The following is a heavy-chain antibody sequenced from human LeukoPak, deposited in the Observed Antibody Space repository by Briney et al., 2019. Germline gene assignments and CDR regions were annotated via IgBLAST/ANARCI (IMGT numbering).Heavy chain of an antibody. CDR1: GFTFTSYW. Sequence: GGSLRLSCAASGFTFTSYWMHWVRQAPGKGLVWVSRVNSDGSSTTYADSVKGRFTISRDNAKNTLYLQMNSLRAEDTTVYYCARGRYYGMDVWCQGTTVTVSS. V-gene: IGHV3-74*01. CDR2: VNSDGSST. CDR3: ARGRYYGMDV. J-gene: IGHJ6*02.